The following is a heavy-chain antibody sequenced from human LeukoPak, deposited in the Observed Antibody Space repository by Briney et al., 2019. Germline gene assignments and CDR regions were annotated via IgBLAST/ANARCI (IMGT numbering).Heavy chain of an antibody. CDR1: GFTFSSYS. Sequence: GGSLRLSCAASGFTFSSYSMNWVRQAPGKGLEWVSYISSSSSTIYYADSVKGRFTISRDNAKNSLYLQMNSLRAEDTAVYYCAREDGFDYWGQGTLVTVSS. CDR2: ISSSSSTI. J-gene: IGHJ4*02. CDR3: AREDGFDY. V-gene: IGHV3-48*01.